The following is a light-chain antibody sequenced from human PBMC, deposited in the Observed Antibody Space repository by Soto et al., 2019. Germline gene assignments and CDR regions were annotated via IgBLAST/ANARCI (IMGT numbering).Light chain of an antibody. V-gene: IGKV3-20*01. CDR3: QQYGSSPQT. CDR2: GAS. J-gene: IGKJ3*01. Sequence: EIVLTQSPGTLSLSPGERATLSCRASQRVSSSYLAWYQQKPGQAPRLLIYGASSRAAGIPDRFSGSGSGTDFTLTISRLEPEAFAVYYCQQYGSSPQTFGPGTKVDIK. CDR1: QRVSSSY.